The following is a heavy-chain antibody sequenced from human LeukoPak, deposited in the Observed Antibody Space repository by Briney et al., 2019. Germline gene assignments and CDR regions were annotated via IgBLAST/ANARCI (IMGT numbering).Heavy chain of an antibody. D-gene: IGHD2-2*01. CDR3: VVPAADYYYGMDV. Sequence: ASVKVSCKASGYTFTGYYMHWVRQAPGQGLEWMGWINPNSGGTNYAQKFQGRVTMTRDTSISTAYMGLSRLRSDDTAVYYCVVPAADYYYGMDVWGQGTTVTVSS. V-gene: IGHV1-2*02. CDR1: GYTFTGYY. CDR2: INPNSGGT. J-gene: IGHJ6*02.